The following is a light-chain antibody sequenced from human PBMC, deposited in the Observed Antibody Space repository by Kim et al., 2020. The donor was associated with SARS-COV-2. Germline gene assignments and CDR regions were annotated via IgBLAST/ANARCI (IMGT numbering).Light chain of an antibody. V-gene: IGLV1-47*01. CDR3: ETWDDNLSGPL. CDR2: RNS. J-gene: IGLJ2*01. CDR1: RSNIGSNN. Sequence: GKRVTLSCSGSRSNIGSNNVYWYQQCSGTAPKLLIYRNSQRPSEVPDRFSGSKSDTSASLAISGLRSEDEAVYYCETWDDNLSGPLFGGGTQLTVL.